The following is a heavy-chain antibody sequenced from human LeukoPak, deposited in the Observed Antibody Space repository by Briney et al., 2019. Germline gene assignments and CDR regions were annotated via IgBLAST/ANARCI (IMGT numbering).Heavy chain of an antibody. V-gene: IGHV4-34*01. CDR3: ARGGLYSSSWYRLGTFDP. CDR2: INHSGST. J-gene: IGHJ5*02. CDR1: GFTFSSYA. Sequence: GSLRLSCAASGFTFSSYAMSWIRQPPGKGLEWIGEINHSGSTNYNPSLKSRVTISVDTSKNQFSLKLSSVTAADTAVYYCARGGLYSSSWYRLGTFDPWGQGTLVTVSS. D-gene: IGHD6-13*01.